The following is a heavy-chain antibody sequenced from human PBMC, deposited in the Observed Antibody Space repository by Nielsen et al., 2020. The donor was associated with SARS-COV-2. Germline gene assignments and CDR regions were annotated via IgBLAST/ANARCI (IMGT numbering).Heavy chain of an antibody. CDR2: IGTAGDT. CDR1: GFTFSSYD. D-gene: IGHD6-13*01. J-gene: IGHJ4*02. V-gene: IGHV3-13*04. Sequence: GGSLRLSCAASGFTFSSYDMHWVRQATGKGLEWVSAIGTAGDTYYPGSVKGRFTISRENAKNSLYLQMNSPRAGDTAVYYCARTHSSSWYYFDYWGQGTLVTVSS. CDR3: ARTHSSSWYYFDY.